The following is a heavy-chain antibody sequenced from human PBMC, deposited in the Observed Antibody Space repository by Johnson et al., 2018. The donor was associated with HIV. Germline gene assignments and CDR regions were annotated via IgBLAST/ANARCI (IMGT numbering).Heavy chain of an antibody. CDR2: INWSGSYI. V-gene: IGHV3-9*01. Sequence: VQLVESGGGLVQPGRSLRLSCAASGFSFDDYAMYWVRQVPWKGLEWVSGINWSGSYIAYADSVKGRFTISRDNAKSSLYLQMNGLRAEDTAVYYCARASTTVTTGDDAFDIWGQGTMVTVSS. J-gene: IGHJ3*02. CDR3: ARASTTVTTGDDAFDI. D-gene: IGHD4-17*01. CDR1: GFSFDDYA.